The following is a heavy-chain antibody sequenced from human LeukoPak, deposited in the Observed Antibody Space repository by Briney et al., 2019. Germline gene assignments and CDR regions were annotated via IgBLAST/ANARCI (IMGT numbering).Heavy chain of an antibody. D-gene: IGHD4-11*01. V-gene: IGHV4-59*01. CDR1: GGSISGYY. CDR2: IYHSGTI. CDR3: AKSRSLGLQYFDT. Sequence: PSETLSLTCTVSGGSISGYYWNWIRQSPEKGLEWIGYIYHSGTINFNPSLKARVTISIDTSKNQFSLKLSSVTAADTAVYYCAKSRSLGLQYFDTWGQGTLATVSS. J-gene: IGHJ4*02.